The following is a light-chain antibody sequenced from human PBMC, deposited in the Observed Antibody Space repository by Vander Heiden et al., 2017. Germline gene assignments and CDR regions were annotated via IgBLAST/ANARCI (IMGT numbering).Light chain of an antibody. CDR3: SSYTSSSTVL. Sequence: QSALTQPASVSGSPGPSITISCTGSSSDVGGYNYVSWYQQHPGKVPKLMIYDVSNRPSGVSNRFSGSKSGNTASLTISGLQAEDEADYYCSSYTSSSTVLFGGGTKLTVL. CDR1: SSDVGGYNY. J-gene: IGLJ2*01. V-gene: IGLV2-14*01. CDR2: DVS.